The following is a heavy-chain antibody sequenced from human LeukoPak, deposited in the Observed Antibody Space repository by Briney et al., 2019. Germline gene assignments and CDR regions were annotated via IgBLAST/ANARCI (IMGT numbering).Heavy chain of an antibody. CDR1: GGTFSSYA. CDR3: AREVAGRLYFDY. V-gene: IGHV1-69*13. D-gene: IGHD6-19*01. Sequence: ASVKVSCKASGGTFSSYAISWVRQAPGQGLEWMGGIIPIFGTANYAQKFQGRVTITADESTSTAYMELSSLGSEDTAVYYCAREVAGRLYFDYWGQGTLVTVSS. CDR2: IIPIFGTA. J-gene: IGHJ4*02.